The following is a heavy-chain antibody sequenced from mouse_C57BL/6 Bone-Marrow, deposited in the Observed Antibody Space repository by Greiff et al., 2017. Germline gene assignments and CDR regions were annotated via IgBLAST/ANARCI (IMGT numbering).Heavy chain of an antibody. V-gene: IGHV14-4*01. CDR2: IDPENGDT. CDR3: TTYLYGSSFDY. J-gene: IGHJ2*01. Sequence: EVQLQQSGAELVRPGASVQLSCTASGFNIKDDYMHWVKQRPEQGLEGIGWIDPENGDTEYASKFQGKATITADTSSNTAYLQLSSLTSEDTAVYYCTTYLYGSSFDYWGQGTTLTVSS. CDR1: GFNIKDDY. D-gene: IGHD1-1*01.